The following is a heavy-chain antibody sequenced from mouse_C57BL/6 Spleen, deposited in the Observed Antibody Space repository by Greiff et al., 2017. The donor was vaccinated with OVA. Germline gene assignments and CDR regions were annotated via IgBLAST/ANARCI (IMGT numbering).Heavy chain of an antibody. Sequence: QVQLQQPGAELVRPGSSVKLSCKASGYTFTSYWMDWVKQRPGQGLEWIGNIYPSDSETHYNQKFKDKATLTVDKSSSTAYMQLSSLTSEDSAVYYCARSTTVVARDYWGQGTTLTVSS. CDR1: GYTFTSYW. J-gene: IGHJ2*01. D-gene: IGHD1-1*01. CDR2: IYPSDSET. CDR3: ARSTTVVARDY. V-gene: IGHV1-61*01.